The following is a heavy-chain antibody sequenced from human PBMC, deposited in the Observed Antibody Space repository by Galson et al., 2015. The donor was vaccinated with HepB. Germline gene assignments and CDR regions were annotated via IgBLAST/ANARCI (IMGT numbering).Heavy chain of an antibody. V-gene: IGHV3-23*01. J-gene: IGHJ4*02. D-gene: IGHD1-1*01. CDR3: AKHYPATGASGEGRVFDY. CDR1: GFIVRSYA. Sequence: CLRLACAASGFIVRSYAMRGARQAPGEGLEWVSFISGGGDTRFYADSVKGRFTISRDKAKHTVFVQMNSLRAEDTGLYYCAKHYPATGASGEGRVFDYWGQGTLVTVSS. CDR2: ISGGGDTR.